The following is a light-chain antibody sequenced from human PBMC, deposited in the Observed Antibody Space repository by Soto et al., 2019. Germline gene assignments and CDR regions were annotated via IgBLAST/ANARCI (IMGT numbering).Light chain of an antibody. CDR1: QSISSY. CDR2: AAS. V-gene: IGKV1-39*01. Sequence: DIQMTQSPSSLSASVGDRVTITCRASQSISSYLNWYQQKPWKAPKLLIYAASSLQSGVPSRFSGSGSGTDFTLTISSLQPEDFATYYCQQSYSTPYTFGQGTKVDIK. J-gene: IGKJ2*01. CDR3: QQSYSTPYT.